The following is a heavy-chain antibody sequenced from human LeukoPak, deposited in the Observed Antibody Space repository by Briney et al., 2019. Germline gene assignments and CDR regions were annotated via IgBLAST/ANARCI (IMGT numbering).Heavy chain of an antibody. CDR2: IKQDGSEK. CDR3: ARDQRYCSSSSCPWEPFDY. Sequence: LTGGSLRLSCAASGFTFSSYWMSWVRQAPGKGLEWVANIKQDGSEKYYVDSVKGRFTISRDNAKNSLYLQMNSLRAEDTAVYYCARDQRYCSSSSCPWEPFDYWGQGTLVTVSS. CDR1: GFTFSSYW. J-gene: IGHJ4*02. D-gene: IGHD2-2*01. V-gene: IGHV3-7*05.